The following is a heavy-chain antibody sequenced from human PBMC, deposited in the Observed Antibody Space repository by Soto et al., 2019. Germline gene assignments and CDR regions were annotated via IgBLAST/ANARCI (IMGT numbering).Heavy chain of an antibody. J-gene: IGHJ5*02. D-gene: IGHD6-13*01. Sequence: QVQLVQSGAEVRKPGSSVKVSCKASGGTFSRHAISWVRQAPGQGLEWMGGIIPIFGTANHAQKFQGRVTIIADESTSTVYMELSSLRSEDTAMYYCARTQNRVYQNWFDPWGQGTLVTVSS. CDR3: ARTQNRVYQNWFDP. V-gene: IGHV1-69*01. CDR2: IIPIFGTA. CDR1: GGTFSRHA.